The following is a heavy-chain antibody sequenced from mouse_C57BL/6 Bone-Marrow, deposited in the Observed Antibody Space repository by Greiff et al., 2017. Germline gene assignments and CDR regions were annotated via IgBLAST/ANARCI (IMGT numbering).Heavy chain of an antibody. CDR3: TISNYPSWFAY. V-gene: IGHV14-4*01. D-gene: IGHD2-5*01. CDR1: GFNIKDYY. Sequence: VQLQQSGAELVRPGASVKLSCTASGFNIKDYYMHWVKQRPEQGLEWIGWIDPENGDTEYASKFQGKATITADTSSNTAYLQLSSLTSEDTAVYYCTISNYPSWFAYWGQGTLVTVSA. J-gene: IGHJ3*01. CDR2: IDPENGDT.